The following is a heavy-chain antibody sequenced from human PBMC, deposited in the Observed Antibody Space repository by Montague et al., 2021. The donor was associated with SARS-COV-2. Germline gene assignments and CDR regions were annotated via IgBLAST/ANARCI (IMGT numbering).Heavy chain of an antibody. CDR1: GFTFSSYS. V-gene: IGHV3-21*01. CDR2: ISSSSSYI. J-gene: IGHJ6*03. CDR3: ARDPALYYYYMDV. Sequence: SLRLSCVASGFTFSSYSMNWVRQAPGKGLEWVSSISSSSSYIYYADSVKGRFTISRDNAKNSLYLQMNSLRAEDTAVYYCARDPALYYYYMDVWGKGTTVTVSS.